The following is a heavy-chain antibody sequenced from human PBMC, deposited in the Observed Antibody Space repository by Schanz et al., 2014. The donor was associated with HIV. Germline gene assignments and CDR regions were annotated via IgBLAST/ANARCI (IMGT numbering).Heavy chain of an antibody. J-gene: IGHJ6*02. V-gene: IGHV3-66*02. Sequence: EVQLLESGGGLIQPGGSLRLSCAASGFSATNYYISWVRQAPGKGLEWVSLIDHTGTTYYADSVKGRFTISRDNSKNTLYLQMNSLTAEDTAVYYCASDGSGSYLTLSLLYYGMDVWGQGTLVTVSS. D-gene: IGHD3-10*01. CDR2: IDHTGTT. CDR1: GFSATNYY. CDR3: ASDGSGSYLTLSLLYYGMDV.